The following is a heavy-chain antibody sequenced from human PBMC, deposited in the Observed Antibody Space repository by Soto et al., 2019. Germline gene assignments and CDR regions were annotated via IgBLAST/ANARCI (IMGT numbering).Heavy chain of an antibody. J-gene: IGHJ6*02. CDR3: ARRGYSSSWYYYYYYGMDV. D-gene: IGHD6-13*01. Sequence: GASVKVSCKACGDTFTSNDINWVRQATGQGLEWMGWMNPNSGNTGYAQKFQGRVTMTRNTSISTAYMELSSLRSEDTAVYYCARRGYSSSWYYYYYYGMDVWGQGTTVTVSS. V-gene: IGHV1-8*01. CDR1: GDTFTSND. CDR2: MNPNSGNT.